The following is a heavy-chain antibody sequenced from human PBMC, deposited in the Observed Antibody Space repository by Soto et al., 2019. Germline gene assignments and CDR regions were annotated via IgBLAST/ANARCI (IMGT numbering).Heavy chain of an antibody. CDR2: ISSSSSTI. Sequence: GESLKISCAASGFTFSSYSMNWVRQAPGKGLEWVSYISSSSSTIYYADSVKGRFTISRDNAKNSLYLQMNSLRDEDTAVYYCARDAHVHAAEYFQHWGQGTLVTVSS. V-gene: IGHV3-48*02. CDR3: ARDAHVHAAEYFQH. D-gene: IGHD6-6*01. CDR1: GFTFSSYS. J-gene: IGHJ1*01.